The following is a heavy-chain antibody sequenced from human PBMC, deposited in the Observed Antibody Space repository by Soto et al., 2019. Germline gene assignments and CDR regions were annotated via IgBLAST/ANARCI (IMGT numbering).Heavy chain of an antibody. Sequence: EVQLLESGGKLVQPGGSLTLSCAASGFTFSTYAMAWVRQAPGKGLEWVSGVSASGLNTDYADPVKGPFYTSRDNSTHPVSLHMYSMRAEDPAFSYCANDRPRRSSGYVFDYWGQGTPVTVSS. J-gene: IGHJ4*02. CDR2: VSASGLNT. CDR3: ANDRPRRSSGYVFDY. V-gene: IGHV3-23*01. CDR1: GFTFSTYA. D-gene: IGHD5-18*01.